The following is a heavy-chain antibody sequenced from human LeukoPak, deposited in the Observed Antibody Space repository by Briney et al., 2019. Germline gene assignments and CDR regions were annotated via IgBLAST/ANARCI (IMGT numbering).Heavy chain of an antibody. CDR3: AKSTRAVMAMMDV. CDR1: GFTFSSYS. Sequence: PGGSLRLSCAASGFTFSSYSMNWVRQAPGKGLEWVSSISSRSTYIYHADSVKGRFTISRDNAKNSLFPQMNSLRAEDTAVYFCAKSTRAVMAMMDVWGKGTTVTVSS. D-gene: IGHD3-16*01. CDR2: ISSRSTYI. V-gene: IGHV3-21*01. J-gene: IGHJ6*04.